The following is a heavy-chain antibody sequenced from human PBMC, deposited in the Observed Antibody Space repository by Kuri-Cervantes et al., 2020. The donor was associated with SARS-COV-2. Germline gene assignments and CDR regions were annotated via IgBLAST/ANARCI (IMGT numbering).Heavy chain of an antibody. Sequence: SETLSLTCTVSGGSISSYYWSWIRQPPGKGLEWIGYIYYSGSTNYNPSLKSRVTISVDTSKNQFSLKLNSVTAADTAVYYCARGDCSSTSCYTWGAENYWGQGTLVTVSS. CDR2: IYYSGST. CDR1: GGSISSYY. J-gene: IGHJ4*02. D-gene: IGHD2-2*02. CDR3: ARGDCSSTSCYTWGAENY. V-gene: IGHV4-59*12.